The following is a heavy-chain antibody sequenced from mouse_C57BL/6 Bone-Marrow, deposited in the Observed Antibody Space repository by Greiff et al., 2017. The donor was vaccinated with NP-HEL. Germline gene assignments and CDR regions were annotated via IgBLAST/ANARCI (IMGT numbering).Heavy chain of an antibody. CDR1: GYSFTDYN. Sequence: VQLLQSGPELVKPGASVKISCKASGYSFTDYNMNWVKQSNGKSLEWIGVINPNYGTTSYNQKFKGKATLTVDQSSSTAYMPLNSLTSEDSAVYDCARDDCYQTWYFDVWGTGTTVTVSS. CDR3: ARDDCYQTWYFDV. V-gene: IGHV1-39*01. CDR2: INPNYGTT. J-gene: IGHJ1*03. D-gene: IGHD2-3*01.